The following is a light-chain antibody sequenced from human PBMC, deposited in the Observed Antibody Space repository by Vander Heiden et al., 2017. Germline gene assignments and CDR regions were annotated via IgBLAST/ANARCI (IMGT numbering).Light chain of an antibody. CDR3: QQRSHWPPFT. V-gene: IGKV3-11*01. J-gene: IGKJ2*01. Sequence: ETVLTQSPATLSLSPGERATLSCRASQNIGNYLAWYQQKPGQPPRLLIYNTSNRATGIPARFSGSGSGTDFTLTISSLEPEDFAVYYCQQRSHWPPFTFGQGTKLEI. CDR1: QNIGNY. CDR2: NTS.